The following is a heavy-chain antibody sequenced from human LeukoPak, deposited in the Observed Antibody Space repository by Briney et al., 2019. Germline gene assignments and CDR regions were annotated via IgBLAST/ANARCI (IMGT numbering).Heavy chain of an antibody. CDR2: ISSNGGST. V-gene: IGHV3-64*01. D-gene: IGHD6-19*01. CDR3: AREESSGGVYFDY. J-gene: IGHJ4*02. CDR1: GFTFSSYA. Sequence: GGSLRLSCAASGFTFSSYAMHWVRQAPGKGLEYVSAISSNGGSTYYANSVKGRFTISRDNSKNTLYLQMGSLRAEDMAVYYCAREESSGGVYFDYWGQGTLVTVSS.